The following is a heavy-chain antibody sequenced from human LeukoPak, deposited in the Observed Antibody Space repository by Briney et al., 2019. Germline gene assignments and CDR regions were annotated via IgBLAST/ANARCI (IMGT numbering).Heavy chain of an antibody. CDR2: ISRSSNHI. J-gene: IGHJ4*02. CDR3: ARAEEGQTFDY. V-gene: IGHV3-21*01. Sequence: PGGSLRLSCAASGSTFSNYSMNWVRQAPGKGLEWVSSISRSSNHIPYADSVKGRFTISRDNAKNSLYLQMNSLRAEDTAVYYCARAEEGQTFDYWGQGTLVTVSS. CDR1: GSTFSNYS.